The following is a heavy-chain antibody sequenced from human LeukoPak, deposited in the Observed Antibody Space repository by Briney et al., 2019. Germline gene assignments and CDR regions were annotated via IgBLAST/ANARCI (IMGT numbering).Heavy chain of an antibody. CDR1: GGSISSSSSYY. CDR2: VYYSGST. D-gene: IGHD3-22*01. Sequence: SETLSLTCTVSGGSISSSSSYYWGWIRQPPGKGLEWIANVYYSGSTYYNSSLKSRVTISVDTSKNQFSLKLNSVTAADTAVYYCARLSGYFYHVDSWGQGTLVTVSS. CDR3: ARLSGYFYHVDS. V-gene: IGHV4-39*01. J-gene: IGHJ4*02.